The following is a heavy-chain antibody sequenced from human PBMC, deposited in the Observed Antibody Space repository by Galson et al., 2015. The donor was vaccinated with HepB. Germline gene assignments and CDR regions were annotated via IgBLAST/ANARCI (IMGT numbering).Heavy chain of an antibody. V-gene: IGHV3-30*18. CDR2: ISYDGSNK. Sequence: SLRLSCAASGFTFSSYGMHWVRQAPGKGLEWVAVISYDGSNKYYADSVKGRFTISRDNSKNTLYLQMNSLRAEDTAVYYCAKGGLLWFGELPDYYYYYMDVWGKGTTVTVSS. J-gene: IGHJ6*03. CDR3: AKGGLLWFGELPDYYYYYMDV. D-gene: IGHD3-10*01. CDR1: GFTFSSYG.